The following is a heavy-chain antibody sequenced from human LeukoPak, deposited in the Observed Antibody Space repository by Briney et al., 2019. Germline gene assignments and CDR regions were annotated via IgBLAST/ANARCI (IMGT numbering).Heavy chain of an antibody. CDR1: GFTFSSYW. CDR2: IKQDGSEK. D-gene: IGHD1-26*01. J-gene: IGHJ5*02. CDR3: ARDPEWELSWFDP. V-gene: IGHV3-7*01. Sequence: GGSLRLSCAASGFTFSSYWMSWVRQAPGKGLEWVANIKQDGSEKYYVDSVKGRFTISRDNAKNSLYLQMNSLRAEDTAVYCCARDPEWELSWFDPWGQGTLVTVSS.